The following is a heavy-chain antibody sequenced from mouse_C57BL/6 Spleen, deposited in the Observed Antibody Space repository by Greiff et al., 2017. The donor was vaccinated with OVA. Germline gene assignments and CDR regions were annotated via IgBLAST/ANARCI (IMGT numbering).Heavy chain of an antibody. Sequence: EVKLVESGGGLVKPGGSLKLSCAASGFTFSDYGMHWVRQAPEKGLEWVAYISSGSSTIYYADTVKGRFTISRVNAKNTLFLQMTSLRSEDTAMYYCARYDYDVFFDYWGQGTTLTVSS. J-gene: IGHJ2*01. D-gene: IGHD2-4*01. V-gene: IGHV5-17*01. CDR2: ISSGSSTI. CDR3: ARYDYDVFFDY. CDR1: GFTFSDYG.